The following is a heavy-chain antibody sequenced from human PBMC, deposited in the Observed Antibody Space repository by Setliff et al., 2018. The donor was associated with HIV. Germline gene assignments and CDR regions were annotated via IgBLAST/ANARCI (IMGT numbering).Heavy chain of an antibody. CDR1: GGSIRSSNW. Sequence: SETLSLTCRVSGGSIRSSNWWSWVRQPPGKGLEWIGEIYHRGSTNYNPSLKSRVSISIDKSKNQFSLRMSSVTAADTAVYYCARDPISGITVAGAFDYWGQGTLVTVSS. CDR3: ARDPISGITVAGAFDY. J-gene: IGHJ4*02. V-gene: IGHV4-4*02. D-gene: IGHD6-19*01. CDR2: IYHRGST.